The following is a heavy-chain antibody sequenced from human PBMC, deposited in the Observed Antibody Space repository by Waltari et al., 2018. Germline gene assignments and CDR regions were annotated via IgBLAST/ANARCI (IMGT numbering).Heavy chain of an antibody. V-gene: IGHV4-61*09. D-gene: IGHD3-22*01. J-gene: IGHJ6*02. CDR2: IYTSGST. CDR3: ARENSRALDGMDV. CDR1: GGSISSGRSY. Sequence: QVQLQESGPGLVKPSQTMSLTCTVSGGSISSGRSYWRWIRQPAGKGLEWIGYIYTSGSTNYNPSLKSRVTISVDTSKNQFSLKLSSVTAADTAVYYCARENSRALDGMDVWGQGTTVTVSS.